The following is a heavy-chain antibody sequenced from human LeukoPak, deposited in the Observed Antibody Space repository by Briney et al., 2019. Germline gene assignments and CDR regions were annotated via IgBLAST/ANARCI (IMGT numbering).Heavy chain of an antibody. CDR2: ISGSGGST. CDR1: GFTFSSYA. Sequence: GGSLRLSCAASGFTFSSYAMSWVRQAPGKGLEWVSAISGSGGSTYYADSVKGRFTISRDNAKKSLSLQMNSLGTEDTAFYYCAKSRDDGTGYYYDYWGQGVLVTVAS. D-gene: IGHD3-9*01. J-gene: IGHJ4*02. V-gene: IGHV3-23*01. CDR3: AKSRDDGTGYYYDY.